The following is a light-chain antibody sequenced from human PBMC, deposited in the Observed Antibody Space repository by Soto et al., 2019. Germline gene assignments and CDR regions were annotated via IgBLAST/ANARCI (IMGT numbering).Light chain of an antibody. CDR2: DVT. CDR3: NSYTSSSTYV. V-gene: IGLV2-14*03. Sequence: QSVLTQPASVSGSPGQSITISCPGTSSDVGGFNYVSWYQQHPGKAPKLMTYDVTNRPSGVSYRFSGSKSGNTASLTISGLQAEDEADYYCNSYTSSSTYVFGTGTKVTVL. CDR1: SSDVGGFNY. J-gene: IGLJ1*01.